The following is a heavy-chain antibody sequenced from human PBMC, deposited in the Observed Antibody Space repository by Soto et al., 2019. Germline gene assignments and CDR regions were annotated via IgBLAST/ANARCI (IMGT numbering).Heavy chain of an antibody. Sequence: NPSETLSLTCAVYGGSFSGYYWSWIRQPPGKGLEWIGEINHSGSTNYNPSLKSRVTISVDTSKNQFSLKLSSVTAADTAVYYCARPAEVGAVYYYYGMDVWGQGTTVTVSS. CDR2: INHSGST. J-gene: IGHJ6*02. V-gene: IGHV4-34*01. CDR1: GGSFSGYY. D-gene: IGHD1-26*01. CDR3: ARPAEVGAVYYYYGMDV.